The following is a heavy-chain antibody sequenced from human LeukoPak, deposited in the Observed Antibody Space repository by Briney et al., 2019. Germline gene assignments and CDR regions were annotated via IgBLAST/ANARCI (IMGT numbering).Heavy chain of an antibody. Sequence: PGGSLRLSCAASGFTVSSNYMSWVRQAPGKGLEWVSAISNNGGYTYYADSVQGRFTISRDNSKSTLCLQMNSLRAEDTAVYYCAKQLXYXSDGSCYFPYWGQGTLVTVSS. CDR2: ISNNGGYT. V-gene: IGHV3-23*01. D-gene: IGHD2-15*01. J-gene: IGHJ4*02. CDR1: GFTVSSNY. CDR3: AKQLXYXSDGSCYFPY.